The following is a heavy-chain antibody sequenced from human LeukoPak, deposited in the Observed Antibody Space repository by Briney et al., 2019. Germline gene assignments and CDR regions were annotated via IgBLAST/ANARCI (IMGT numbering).Heavy chain of an antibody. CDR2: ISGSGGST. V-gene: IGHV3-23*01. CDR1: GFTFSSYA. CDR3: AELGITMIGGV. D-gene: IGHD3-10*02. Sequence: GGPLRLSCAASGFTFSSYAMSWVRQAPGKGLEWVSTISGSGGSTYYADSVKGRFTISRDNAKNSLYLQMNSLRAEDTAVYYCAELGITMIGGVWGKGTTVTISS. J-gene: IGHJ6*04.